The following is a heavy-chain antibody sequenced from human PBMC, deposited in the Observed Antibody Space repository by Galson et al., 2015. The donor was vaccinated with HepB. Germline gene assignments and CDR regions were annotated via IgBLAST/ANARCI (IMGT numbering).Heavy chain of an antibody. V-gene: IGHV1-2*02. D-gene: IGHD1-26*01. Sequence: SVKVSCKASGYTFTDYFIHWVRQAPGQGLEYMGWINPKSGGTRYAQKFQGRVAMTGDTSISTAFIELNRLESDDTALYYCAREEFGGTFDYWGQGTLVTVSS. J-gene: IGHJ4*02. CDR2: INPKSGGT. CDR1: GYTFTDYF. CDR3: AREEFGGTFDY.